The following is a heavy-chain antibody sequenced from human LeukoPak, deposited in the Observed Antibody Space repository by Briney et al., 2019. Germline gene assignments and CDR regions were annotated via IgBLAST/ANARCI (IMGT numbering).Heavy chain of an antibody. CDR3: ARVTRKRIAAAGNYYYYYMDV. V-gene: IGHV1-2*02. J-gene: IGHJ6*03. CDR2: INPNSGGT. CDR1: GGTFSSYA. Sequence: ASVKVPCKASGGTFSSYAISWVRQAPGQGLEWMGWINPNSGGTNYAQKFQGRVTMTRDTSISTAYMELSRLRSDDTAVYYCARVTRKRIAAAGNYYYYYMDVWGKGTTVTISS. D-gene: IGHD6-13*01.